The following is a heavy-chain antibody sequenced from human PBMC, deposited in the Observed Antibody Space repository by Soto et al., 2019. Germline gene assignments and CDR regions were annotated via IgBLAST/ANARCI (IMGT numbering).Heavy chain of an antibody. Sequence: GGSLRLSCAASGFTFTNYAMGWVRQAPGKGLEWVSVVSSGGSTYYADSVTGRFTVSRGNSKNTLSLQMNSLRAEDTAVYYCAKRRGAGGHFDYWGQGVLVTVSS. D-gene: IGHD2-15*01. J-gene: IGHJ4*02. CDR3: AKRRGAGGHFDY. V-gene: IGHV3-23*01. CDR1: GFTFTNYA. CDR2: VSSGGST.